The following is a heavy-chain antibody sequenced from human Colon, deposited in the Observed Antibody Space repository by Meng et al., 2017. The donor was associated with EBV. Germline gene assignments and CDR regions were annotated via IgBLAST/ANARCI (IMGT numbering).Heavy chain of an antibody. CDR1: GGSISTSDW. V-gene: IGHV4-4*02. D-gene: IGHD2-2*01. CDR3: ARVRVIPAAVGFDY. Sequence: GQLKASGPGVGGPSGTLSLTCAVSGGSISTSDWWSWVRQPPGKGLEWIGEIYRGGGTNYNPSFKSRVTISVDTSNNHFSLKLSYVTAADTAVYYCARVRVIPAAVGFDYWGQGTLVTVSS. J-gene: IGHJ4*02. CDR2: IYRGGGT.